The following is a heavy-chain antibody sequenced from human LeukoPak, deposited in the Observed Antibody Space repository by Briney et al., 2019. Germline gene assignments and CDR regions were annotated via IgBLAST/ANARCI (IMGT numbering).Heavy chain of an antibody. CDR3: AREVDYYDSSGYPYYYYMDV. CDR2: ISSSGSTI. Sequence: GGSLRLSCAASGFTFSDYYMSWVRQAPGKGLEWVSYISSSGSTIYYADSVKGRFTISRDNAKNSLYLQMNSLRAEDTAVYYCAREVDYYDSSGYPYYYYMDVWGKGTTVTVS. D-gene: IGHD3-22*01. J-gene: IGHJ6*03. CDR1: GFTFSDYY. V-gene: IGHV3-11*04.